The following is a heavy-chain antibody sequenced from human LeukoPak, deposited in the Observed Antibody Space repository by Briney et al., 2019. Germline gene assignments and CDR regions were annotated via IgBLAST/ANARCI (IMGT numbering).Heavy chain of an antibody. J-gene: IGHJ3*02. CDR3: ARLVGCNITICPQAFDI. V-gene: IGHV5-51*01. CDR1: GYRFTTYW. Sequence: PGESLKISCKGSGYRFTTYWIAWVRQMPGKGLEWMGIIYPGDSDTRYSPSFQGQVTISADKSINTAYLQWSSLEASDTAIYYCARLVGCNITICPQAFDIWGRGAKVTVSS. D-gene: IGHD2/OR15-2a*01. CDR2: IYPGDSDT.